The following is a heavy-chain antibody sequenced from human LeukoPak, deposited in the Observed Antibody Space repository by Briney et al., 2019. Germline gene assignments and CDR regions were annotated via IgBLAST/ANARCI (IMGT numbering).Heavy chain of an antibody. Sequence: EASVKVSCKASGYTFTSYGISWVRQAPGQGLEWMGWISAYNGNTNYAQKLQGRVTMTTDTSTSTAYMELRSLRSDDTAVYYCARAELRYFDWPPGDYWSQGTLVTVSS. D-gene: IGHD3-9*01. CDR3: ARAELRYFDWPPGDY. V-gene: IGHV1-18*01. CDR1: GYTFTSYG. J-gene: IGHJ4*02. CDR2: ISAYNGNT.